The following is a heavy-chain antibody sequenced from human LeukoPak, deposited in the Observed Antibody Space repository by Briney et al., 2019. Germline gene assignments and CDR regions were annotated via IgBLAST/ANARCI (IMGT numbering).Heavy chain of an antibody. J-gene: IGHJ3*02. V-gene: IGHV3-30*04. D-gene: IGHD2-21*02. CDR3: ARYCGGDCPWDAFDI. CDR2: ISYDGSNK. CDR1: AFTFRNYS. Sequence: GGSLRLSCAASAFTFRNYSMHWVRQAPGKGLEWVAVISYDGSNKYHADSVKGRFTISRDNSKNTLYLQMNSLRAEDTAVYYCARYCGGDCPWDAFDIWGQGTMVTVSS.